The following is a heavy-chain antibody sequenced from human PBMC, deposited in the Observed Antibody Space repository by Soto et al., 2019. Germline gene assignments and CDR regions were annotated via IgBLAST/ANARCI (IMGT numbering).Heavy chain of an antibody. CDR2: ISGSGGST. CDR1: GFTFSSYA. Sequence: PGGSLRLSCAASGFTFSSYAMSWVRQAPGKGLEWVSAISGSGGSTYYADSVKGRFTISRDNSKNTLYLQMNSLRAEDTAVYYCANVRYFAMDGHPDYWGQGTLVTVSA. CDR3: ANVRYFAMDGHPDY. D-gene: IGHD2-2*01. J-gene: IGHJ4*02. V-gene: IGHV3-23*01.